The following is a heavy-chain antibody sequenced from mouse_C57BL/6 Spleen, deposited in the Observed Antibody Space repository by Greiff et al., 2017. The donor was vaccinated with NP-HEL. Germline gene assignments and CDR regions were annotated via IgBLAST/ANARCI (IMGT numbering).Heavy chain of an antibody. Sequence: QVQLQQSGAELVKPGASVKLSCKASGYTFTSYWMHWVKQRPGQGLEWIGMIHPNSGSTNYNEKFKSKATLTVDKSSSTAYMQLSSLTSEDSAVYYCARCNYEDYYAMDYWGQGTSVTVSS. CDR2: IHPNSGST. CDR1: GYTFTSYW. J-gene: IGHJ4*01. V-gene: IGHV1-64*01. D-gene: IGHD2-1*01. CDR3: ARCNYEDYYAMDY.